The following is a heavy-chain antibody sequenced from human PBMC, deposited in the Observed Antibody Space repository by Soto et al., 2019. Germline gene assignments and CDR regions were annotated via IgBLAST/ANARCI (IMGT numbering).Heavy chain of an antibody. J-gene: IGHJ3*02. CDR3: AKGLGAFDI. CDR2: ISGSGSST. Sequence: GGSLRLSCAASGFTFGNYAMSWVRQAPGRGLEWVSAISGSGSSTYYADSVKGRFTISRDNSKNTLYLQMNTLRAEDTAVYYCAKGLGAFDIWGQGTMVPVSS. V-gene: IGHV3-23*01. CDR1: GFTFGNYA.